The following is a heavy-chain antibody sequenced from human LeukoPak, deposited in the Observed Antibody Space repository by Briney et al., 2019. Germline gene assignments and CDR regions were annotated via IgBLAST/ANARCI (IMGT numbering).Heavy chain of an antibody. CDR3: ARPYDWRSYTFDAFNI. CDR2: IRPSDSST. Sequence: ASVKVSCKATGYTFTSYYMHWVRQAPGQGLEWMGIIRPSDSSTYYAQKFQGRVTMTRDMSTSTVYMDLSSLSSEDTAVYYCARPYDWRSYTFDAFNIWGQGTRVTVSS. J-gene: IGHJ3*02. V-gene: IGHV1-46*01. CDR1: GYTFTSYY. D-gene: IGHD3-16*01.